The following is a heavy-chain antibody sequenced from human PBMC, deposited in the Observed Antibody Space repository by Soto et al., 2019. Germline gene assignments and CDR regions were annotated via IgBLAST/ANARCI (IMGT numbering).Heavy chain of an antibody. J-gene: IGHJ6*02. Sequence: GGSLRLSCAASGFTFSSYGMHWVRQAPGKGLEWVAVISYDGSNKYYADSVKGRFTISRDNSKNTLYLQMNSLRAEDTAVYYCAKVPPLVDTTGYYYGMDVWGQGTTVTVSS. CDR2: ISYDGSNK. CDR3: AKVPPLVDTTGYYYGMDV. D-gene: IGHD5-12*01. CDR1: GFTFSSYG. V-gene: IGHV3-30*18.